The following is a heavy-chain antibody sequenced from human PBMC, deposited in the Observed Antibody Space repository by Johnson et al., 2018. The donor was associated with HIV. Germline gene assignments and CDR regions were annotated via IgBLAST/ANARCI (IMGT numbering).Heavy chain of an antibody. CDR2: IWYDGSNK. V-gene: IGHV3-33*06. J-gene: IGHJ3*02. D-gene: IGHD2-2*01. CDR3: AKVVRRDLDAFDI. CDR1: GFTFSSYG. Sequence: QVQLVESGGGVVQPGRSLRLSCAASGFTFSSYGMHWVRQAPGKGLEWVAVIWYDGSNKYYADSVKGRFTISRDNSKNTLYLQMNSLRAEDTAVYYCAKVVRRDLDAFDIWGQGTMVTVSS.